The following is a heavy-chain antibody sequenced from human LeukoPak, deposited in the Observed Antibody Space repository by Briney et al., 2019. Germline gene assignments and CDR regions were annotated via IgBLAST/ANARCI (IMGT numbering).Heavy chain of an antibody. V-gene: IGHV4-59*12. D-gene: IGHD3-10*01. CDR1: GGSISSYY. CDR2: IYYSGST. J-gene: IGHJ3*01. CDR3: ATEGGSGVRDAFDV. Sequence: SETLSLTCTVSGGSISSYYWSWIRQPPGKGLEWIGYIYYSGSTNYNPSLKSRVTISVDTSKNQFSLKLSSVTAADTAVYYCATEGGSGVRDAFDVWGQGTMVTVSS.